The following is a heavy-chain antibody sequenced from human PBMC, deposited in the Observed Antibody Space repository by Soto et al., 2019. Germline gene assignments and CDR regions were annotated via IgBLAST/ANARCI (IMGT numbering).Heavy chain of an antibody. CDR1: GVSLSNPRMG. D-gene: IGHD3-22*01. CDR2: IFSNDDK. Sequence: QVSLKESGPVLVNPTETLTLTCTFSGVSLSNPRMGVSWIRQPPGKALAWLAHIFSNDDKSYSTSLKSRVTISKDTSKRQVVLTMTNMDPVDTATYYCARVYDSSGYEYWGQGTLVTVSS. V-gene: IGHV2-26*01. CDR3: ARVYDSSGYEY. J-gene: IGHJ4*02.